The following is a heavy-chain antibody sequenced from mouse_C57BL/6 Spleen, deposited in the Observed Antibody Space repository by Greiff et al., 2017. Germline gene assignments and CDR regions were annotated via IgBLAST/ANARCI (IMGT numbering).Heavy chain of an antibody. CDR1: GYAFSSYW. D-gene: IGHD1-1*01. J-gene: IGHJ4*01. V-gene: IGHV1-80*01. CDR2: IYPGDGDT. CDR3: ARRPYGSSYYYAMDY. Sequence: QVQLQQSGAELVKPGASVTISCKASGYAFSSYWMNWVKQRPGKGLEWIGQIYPGDGDTNYNGKFKGKATLTADKSSSTAYLQLSSLTSEDSAVYYCARRPYGSSYYYAMDYWGQGTSVTVSS.